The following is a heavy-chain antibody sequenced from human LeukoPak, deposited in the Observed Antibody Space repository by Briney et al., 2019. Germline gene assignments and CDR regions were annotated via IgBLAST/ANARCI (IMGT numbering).Heavy chain of an antibody. Sequence: GGSLRLSCAASGFTFSSYAMHWVRQAPGKGLEWVAVISYDGSNKYYADSVKGRFTISRDNSKNTLYLQMNSLRAEDTAVYYCARDRRDGYYYAFDIWGQGTMVTVSS. V-gene: IGHV3-30-3*01. CDR1: GFTFSSYA. D-gene: IGHD5-24*01. CDR3: ARDRRDGYYYAFDI. CDR2: ISYDGSNK. J-gene: IGHJ3*02.